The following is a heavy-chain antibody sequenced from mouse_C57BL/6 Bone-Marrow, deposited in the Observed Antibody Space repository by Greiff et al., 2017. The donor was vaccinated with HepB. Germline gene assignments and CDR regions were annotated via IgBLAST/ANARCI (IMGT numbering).Heavy chain of an antibody. Sequence: EVKLMESGGGLVKPGGSLKLSCAASGFTFSDYGMHWVRQAPEKGLEWVAYISSGSSTIYYADTVKGRFTISRDNAKNTLFLQMTSLRSEDTAMYYCERHDYDDDYAMDYWGQGTSVTVSS. J-gene: IGHJ4*01. CDR2: ISSGSSTI. CDR1: GFTFSDYG. V-gene: IGHV5-17*01. D-gene: IGHD2-4*01. CDR3: ERHDYDDDYAMDY.